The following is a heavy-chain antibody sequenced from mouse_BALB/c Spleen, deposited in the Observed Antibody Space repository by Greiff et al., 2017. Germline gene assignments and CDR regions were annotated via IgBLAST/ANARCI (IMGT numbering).Heavy chain of an antibody. D-gene: IGHD2-1*01. CDR1: GFNIKDTY. J-gene: IGHJ3*01. V-gene: IGHV14-3*02. CDR2: IDPANGNT. CDR3: ASHGNWAY. Sequence: EVKLQESGAELVKPGASVKLSCTASGFNIKDTYMHWVKQRPEQGLEWIGRIDPANGNTKYDPKFQGKATITADTSSNTAYLQLSSLTSEDTAVYYCASHGNWAYWGQGTLVTVSA.